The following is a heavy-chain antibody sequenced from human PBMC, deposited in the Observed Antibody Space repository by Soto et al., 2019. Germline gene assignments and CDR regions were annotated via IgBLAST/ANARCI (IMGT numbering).Heavy chain of an antibody. CDR3: ARGSIAPSLQY. CDR1: DGSFSGYY. D-gene: IGHD6-6*01. V-gene: IGHV4-34*01. CDR2: ISHSGST. Sequence: SETLSLTCAAYDGSFSGYYGSWLRQPPGKGLEWIGEISHSGSTNYNPSLKSRVTMSVDTSKNQFSLNLASVTAADTAMYYCARGSIAPSLQYWGQGNLVTVYS. J-gene: IGHJ4*02.